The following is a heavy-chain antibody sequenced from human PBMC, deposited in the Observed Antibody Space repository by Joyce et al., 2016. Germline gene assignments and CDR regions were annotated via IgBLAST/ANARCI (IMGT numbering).Heavy chain of an antibody. CDR2: IYYRGST. D-gene: IGHD1-1*01. Sequence: QVQLQESGPGLVKPSETLSLSCTVSGGSISSYYWSWIRQPPGKGLEWIGYIYYRGSTNYNPTLKSRVNTAADTSKNQFSLRLTSVSAADTAVYYCARGGSAGSWKFDFWGQGTLVTVSS. J-gene: IGHJ4*02. CDR3: ARGGSAGSWKFDF. V-gene: IGHV4-59*01. CDR1: GGSISSYY.